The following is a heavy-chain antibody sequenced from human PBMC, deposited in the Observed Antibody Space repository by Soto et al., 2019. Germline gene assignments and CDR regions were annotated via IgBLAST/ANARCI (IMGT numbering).Heavy chain of an antibody. D-gene: IGHD1-1*01. Sequence: EVQILESGGGLVQPGGSLRLSCAASGFSISTYGVTWVRQAPGKRLEWVSGVSGGSGTTHYADSVKGRFTITTDNSENTAYLQMNNLRVEDTAVYYCAKWNGYGDHWGQGTLVTVS. CDR1: GFSISTYG. CDR2: VSGGSGTT. CDR3: AKWNGYGDH. J-gene: IGHJ4*02. V-gene: IGHV3-23*01.